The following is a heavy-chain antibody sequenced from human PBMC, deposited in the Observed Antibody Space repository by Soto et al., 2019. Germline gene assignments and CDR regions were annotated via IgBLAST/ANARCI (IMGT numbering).Heavy chain of an antibody. V-gene: IGHV3-30-3*01. CDR1: GFTFSSYA. CDR2: ISYDGSNK. CDR3: AKDYDSSGYYLFDY. D-gene: IGHD3-22*01. J-gene: IGHJ4*02. Sequence: HPGGSLRLSCAASGFTFSSYAMHWVRQAPGKGLEWVAVISYDGSNKYYADSVKGRFTISRDNSKNTLYLQMNSLRAEDTAVYYCAKDYDSSGYYLFDYWGQGTLVTSPQ.